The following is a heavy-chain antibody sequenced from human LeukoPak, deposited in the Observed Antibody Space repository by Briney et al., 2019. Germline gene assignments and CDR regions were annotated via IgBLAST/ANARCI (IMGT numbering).Heavy chain of an antibody. V-gene: IGHV4-34*01. D-gene: IGHD6-13*01. CDR2: INHSGST. CDR3: ARGRRYSSNGRGFDP. Sequence: SETLSLTCAVYGGSLSGYYWSWIRQPPGKGLEWIGEINHSGSTNYNPSLKSRVTISVDTSKNQFSLKLSSVTAADTAVYYCARGRRYSSNGRGFDPWGQGTLVTVSS. J-gene: IGHJ5*02. CDR1: GGSLSGYY.